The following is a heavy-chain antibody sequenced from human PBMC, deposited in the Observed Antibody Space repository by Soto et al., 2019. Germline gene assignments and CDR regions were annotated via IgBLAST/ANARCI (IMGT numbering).Heavy chain of an antibody. CDR3: AKDLVKSSWLPGNWFDP. D-gene: IGHD6-13*01. J-gene: IGHJ5*02. V-gene: IGHV3-23*01. CDR1: GFTFSSYA. Sequence: VQLLESGGGLVQPGGSLRLSCAASGFTFSSYAMSWVRQAPGKGLEWVSAISGSGGSTYYADSVKGRFTISRDNSKNTLYLQMNSLRAEDTAVYYCAKDLVKSSWLPGNWFDPWGQGTLVTVSS. CDR2: ISGSGGST.